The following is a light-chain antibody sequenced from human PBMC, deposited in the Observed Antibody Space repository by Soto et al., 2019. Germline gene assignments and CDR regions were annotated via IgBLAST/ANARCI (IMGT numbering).Light chain of an antibody. CDR1: SSDVGGYNY. CDR3: TSFISSNTPVL. CDR2: EVS. Sequence: QSALTQPASVSGSPGQSITISCSGTSSDVGGYNYVSWYQQHPGKAPKLMIYEVSYRPSGVSNRFSGSKSGNTASLTISGLQAEDGADYYCTSFISSNTPVLFGGGTQLTVL. V-gene: IGLV2-14*01. J-gene: IGLJ2*01.